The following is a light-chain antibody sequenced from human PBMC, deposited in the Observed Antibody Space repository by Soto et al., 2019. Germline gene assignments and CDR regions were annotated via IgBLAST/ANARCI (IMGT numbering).Light chain of an antibody. V-gene: IGLV2-8*01. Sequence: QSALTQPPSASGSPGQSVTISCTGTSSDVGGYNNVSWYQQRPGKAPKLMIYEVSKRPSGVPDRFSGSKSGNTASLTVSGLQAEDEADYYCSSYAGSFRVFGTGTKVTVL. CDR1: SSDVGGYNN. J-gene: IGLJ1*01. CDR3: SSYAGSFRV. CDR2: EVS.